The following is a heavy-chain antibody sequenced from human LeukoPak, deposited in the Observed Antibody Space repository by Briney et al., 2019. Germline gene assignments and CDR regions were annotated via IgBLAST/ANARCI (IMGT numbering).Heavy chain of an antibody. CDR2: INAGNGNT. D-gene: IGHD3-22*01. CDR1: GYSFTSQD. Sequence: ASVKVSCKASGYSFTSQDMHWVRQAPGQRLEWMGWINAGNGNTKYSQEFQGRVTITRDTSASTAYMELSSLRSEDMAVYYCARAKTYYYDSSGSDAFDIWGQGTMVTVSS. V-gene: IGHV1-3*03. J-gene: IGHJ3*02. CDR3: ARAKTYYYDSSGSDAFDI.